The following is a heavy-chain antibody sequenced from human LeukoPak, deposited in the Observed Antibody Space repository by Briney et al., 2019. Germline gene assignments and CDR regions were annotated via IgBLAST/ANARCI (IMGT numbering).Heavy chain of an antibody. D-gene: IGHD3-9*01. V-gene: IGHV1-46*01. CDR3: ARALLRYFEWAPFNP. CDR1: GYTFTNYY. J-gene: IGHJ5*02. CDR2: INPSGGST. Sequence: ASVKVSCKASGYTFTNYYIHWVRQAPGHGLERMGVINPSGGSTNYAQKFQGRLTMTRDTSTSTVYVELTSLTSEDAAVYFCARALLRYFEWAPFNPWGQGTLVTVSS.